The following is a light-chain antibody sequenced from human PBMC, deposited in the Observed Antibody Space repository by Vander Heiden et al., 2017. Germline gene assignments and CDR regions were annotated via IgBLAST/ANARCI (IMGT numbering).Light chain of an antibody. CDR3: SSYAGSKVV. CDR2: EVS. CDR1: SSDVGGYNY. Sequence: QSALTQPPSASGPPGQSVTISCTGTSSDVGGYNYVSWYQRHPGKDPNVMIYEVSKRPSGVPDRFSGSKSGNPASLTVSGLQAEDEAHYYCSSYAGSKVVFGGGTKLTVL. J-gene: IGLJ2*01. V-gene: IGLV2-8*01.